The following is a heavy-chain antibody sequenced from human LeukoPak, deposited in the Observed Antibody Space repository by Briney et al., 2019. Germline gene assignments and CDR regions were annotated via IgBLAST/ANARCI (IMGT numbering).Heavy chain of an antibody. CDR3: TREAAAGIDY. V-gene: IGHV3-7*01. J-gene: IGHJ4*02. D-gene: IGHD6-13*01. CDR1: GFTFSTYW. CDR2: IKQDGSEK. Sequence: GGSLRLSCAASGFTFSTYWMSWVRQAPGKGLEWVANIKQDGSEKYYLDSVKGRFTISRDSAKNSLYLQMNSLRAEDTAVYFCTREAAAGIDYWGQGTLVTVSS.